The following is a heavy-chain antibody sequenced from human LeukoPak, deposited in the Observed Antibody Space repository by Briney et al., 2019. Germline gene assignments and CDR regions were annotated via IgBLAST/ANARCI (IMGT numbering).Heavy chain of an antibody. CDR2: IIPIFGTA. CDR3: ASIRNMVRGVITHDY. Sequence: SAKDSCKASGGTFSSYAISWVRQAPGQRLEWMGGIIPIFGTANYAQKFQGRVTITADESTSTAYMELSSVRSEDTAVYYCASIRNMVRGVITHDYWGEGTLVTVSS. D-gene: IGHD3-10*01. CDR1: GGTFSSYA. V-gene: IGHV1-69*01. J-gene: IGHJ4*02.